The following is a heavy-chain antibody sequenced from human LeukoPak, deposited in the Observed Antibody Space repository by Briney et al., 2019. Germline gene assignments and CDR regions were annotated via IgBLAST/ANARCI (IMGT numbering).Heavy chain of an antibody. CDR3: ARGDYSSSWYNFGY. V-gene: IGHV4-59*01. J-gene: IGHJ4*02. CDR2: IYYSGST. D-gene: IGHD6-13*01. CDR1: GGSISSYY. Sequence: PSETLSPTCTVSGGSISSYYWSWIRQPPGKGLEWIGYIYYSGSTNYNPSLKSRVTISVDTSKNQFSLKLSSVTAADTAVYYCARGDYSSSWYNFGYWGQGTLVTVSS.